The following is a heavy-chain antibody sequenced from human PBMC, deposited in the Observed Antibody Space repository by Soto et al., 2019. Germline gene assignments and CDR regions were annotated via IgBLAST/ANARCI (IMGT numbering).Heavy chain of an antibody. CDR3: GRVADIGYYTVAS. D-gene: IGHD3-22*01. V-gene: IGHV3-48*01. J-gene: IGHJ5*02. CDR1: GFTLSISS. Sequence: EVQLVESGGILVQPGGSLRLSCAASGFTLSISSMNWVRQAPGKGLEWVSYIRRYTSVTSYADSVKGRFTISRDNAKNSLYLQMNSLRVEDTAVYYFGRVADIGYYTVASWAQGTLVTVS. CDR2: IRRYTSVT.